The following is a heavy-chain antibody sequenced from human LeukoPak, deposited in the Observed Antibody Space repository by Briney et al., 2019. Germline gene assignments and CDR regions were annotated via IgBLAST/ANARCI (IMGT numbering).Heavy chain of an antibody. CDR1: GFTFNGYA. J-gene: IGHJ4*02. CDR3: ARGRYSGTTYYFDY. Sequence: QPGGSLRLSCAASGFTFNGYAMNWVRQAPGKGLEWVANIKKDGSETYYVDSVKGRFTISRDNAKNSLYLQMNSLRAEDTAMYYCARGRYSGTTYYFDYWGQGTLVTVSS. V-gene: IGHV3-7*03. D-gene: IGHD5-12*01. CDR2: IKKDGSET.